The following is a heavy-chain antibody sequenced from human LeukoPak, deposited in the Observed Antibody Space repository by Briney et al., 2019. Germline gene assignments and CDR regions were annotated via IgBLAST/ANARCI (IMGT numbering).Heavy chain of an antibody. Sequence: GASVKVSCKASGYTFTSYGISWLRQAPGQGLQWMGMIHPTAGSANYVQKFQGRVTMTRDMSTSTVYMELSSLRSDDTAVFYCARGHGSGSTIWFDPWGQGTLVTVSS. CDR1: GYTFTSYG. J-gene: IGHJ5*02. D-gene: IGHD3-10*01. V-gene: IGHV1-46*01. CDR2: IHPTAGSA. CDR3: ARGHGSGSTIWFDP.